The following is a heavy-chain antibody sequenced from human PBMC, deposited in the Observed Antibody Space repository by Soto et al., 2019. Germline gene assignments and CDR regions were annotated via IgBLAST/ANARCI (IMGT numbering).Heavy chain of an antibody. V-gene: IGHV3-23*01. CDR2: ISGSGGST. Sequence: PAAYLRPSCAPSGFTLSTYAMSWVRQAPLNVLEWVSAISGSGGSTYYADSVKGRFTISRDNSKNTLYLQMNSLRAEDTAVYYCAKDDQTGYWGYYYGMDVWGQGTTVTVSS. D-gene: IGHD3-9*01. CDR3: AKDDQTGYWGYYYGMDV. CDR1: GFTLSTYA. J-gene: IGHJ6*02.